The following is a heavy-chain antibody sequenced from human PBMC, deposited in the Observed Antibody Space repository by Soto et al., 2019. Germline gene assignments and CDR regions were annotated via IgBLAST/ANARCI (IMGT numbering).Heavy chain of an antibody. CDR1: GFTFSSYG. V-gene: IGHV3-30*03. CDR2: ISYDGSNK. CDR3: SNWFVP. Sequence: GGSLRLSCAASGFTFSSYGMHWVRQAPGKGLEWVAVISYDGSNKYYADSVKGRFTISRDNSKNTLYLQMNSLRAEDTAVYYCSNWFVPWGPGTLVTVSS. J-gene: IGHJ5*02.